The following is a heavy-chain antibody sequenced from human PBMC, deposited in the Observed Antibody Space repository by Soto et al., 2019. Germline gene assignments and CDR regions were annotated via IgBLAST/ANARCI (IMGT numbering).Heavy chain of an antibody. CDR3: ARESEKDIVVVPAAITPHSGFDP. CDR1: GYTFTSYA. CDR2: INAGNGNT. Sequence: ASVKVSCKASGYTFTSYAMHWVRQAPGQRLEWMGWINAGNGNTKYSQKFQGRVTITRDTSASTAYMELSSLRSEDTAVYYCARESEKDIVVVPAAITPHSGFDPWGQGTLVTVSS. J-gene: IGHJ5*02. D-gene: IGHD2-2*02. V-gene: IGHV1-3*01.